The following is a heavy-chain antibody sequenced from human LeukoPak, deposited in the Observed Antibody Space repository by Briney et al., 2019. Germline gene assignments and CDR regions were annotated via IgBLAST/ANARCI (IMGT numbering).Heavy chain of an antibody. CDR3: ARDSGLSLDY. CDR1: GFTFSSYA. Sequence: GGSLRLSCAASGFTFSSYAMHWVRQAPGKGLEWVAVISYDGSNKYYADSVKGRLTISRDNSKNTLYLQMNSLRAEDTAVYYCARDSGLSLDYWGQGTLVTVSS. D-gene: IGHD3-10*01. J-gene: IGHJ4*02. CDR2: ISYDGSNK. V-gene: IGHV3-30*04.